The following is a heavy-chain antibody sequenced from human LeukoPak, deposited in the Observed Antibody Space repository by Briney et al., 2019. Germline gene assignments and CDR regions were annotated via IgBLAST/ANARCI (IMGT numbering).Heavy chain of an antibody. J-gene: IGHJ5*02. CDR3: ARVGSSGWYDNWFDP. Sequence: PSETLSLTCTVSGGSIGTYSWNWIRQPPGKGLEWIGYIYYSGTTNYNPSLKSRVTISVDTSKNQFSLKLSSVTAADTAVYYCARVGSSGWYDNWFDPWGQGTLVTVSS. CDR2: IYYSGTT. CDR1: GGSIGTYS. D-gene: IGHD6-19*01. V-gene: IGHV4-59*01.